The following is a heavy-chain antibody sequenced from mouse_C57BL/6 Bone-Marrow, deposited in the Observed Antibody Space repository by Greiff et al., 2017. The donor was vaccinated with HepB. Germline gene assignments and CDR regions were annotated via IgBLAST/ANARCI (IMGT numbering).Heavy chain of an antibody. CDR1: GYTFTDYE. CDR3: QALLLRYWYFDV. CDR2: IDPETGGT. V-gene: IGHV1-15*01. Sequence: QVQLQQSGAELVRPGASVTLSCKASGYTFTDYEMHWVKQTPVHGLEWIGAIDPETGGTAYNQKFKGKAILTADKSSSTAYMELRSLTSEDSAVYYCQALLLRYWYFDVWGTGTTVTVSS. D-gene: IGHD1-1*01. J-gene: IGHJ1*03.